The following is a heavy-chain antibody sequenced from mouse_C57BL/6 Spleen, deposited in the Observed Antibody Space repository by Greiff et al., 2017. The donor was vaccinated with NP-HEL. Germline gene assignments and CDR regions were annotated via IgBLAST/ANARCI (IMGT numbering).Heavy chain of an antibody. Sequence: EVKLMESGPELVKPGASVKMSCKASGYTFTDYNMHWVKQSPGKSLEWIGYINPNNGGTSYNQKFKGKATLTVNKSSSTAYMELRSLTSEDSAVYYCASGYYHFDYWGQGTTLTVSS. CDR3: ASGYYHFDY. CDR1: GYTFTDYN. V-gene: IGHV1-22*01. J-gene: IGHJ2*01. D-gene: IGHD2-3*01. CDR2: INPNNGGT.